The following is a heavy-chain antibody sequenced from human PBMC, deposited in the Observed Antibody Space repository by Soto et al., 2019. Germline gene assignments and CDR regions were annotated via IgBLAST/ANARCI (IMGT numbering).Heavy chain of an antibody. Sequence: GGSLRLSCAASGFTFSSYSMNWVRQAPGKGLEWVSSISSSSSYIYYADSVKGRFTISRDNAKNSLYLQMNSLRAEDTAVYYCARDEYGPSIPPEDGYWGQGTLVTVSS. CDR2: ISSSSSYI. D-gene: IGHD2-21*01. V-gene: IGHV3-21*01. J-gene: IGHJ4*02. CDR3: ARDEYGPSIPPEDGY. CDR1: GFTFSSYS.